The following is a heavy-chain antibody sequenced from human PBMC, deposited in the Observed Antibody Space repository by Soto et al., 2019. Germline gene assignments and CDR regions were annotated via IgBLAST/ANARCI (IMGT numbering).Heavy chain of an antibody. CDR2: VNHSGST. D-gene: IGHD2-15*01. J-gene: IGHJ4*02. CDR1: GGSFSDYY. CDR3: ARAGAATLSDF. V-gene: IGHV4-34*01. Sequence: PSETLSLTCAVYGGSFSDYYWSWIRQPPGKGLECIGEVNHSGSTNYNPSLKSRVTISVDTSQNQFSLKLNSVTAADTAVYYCARAGAATLSDFWGQGTLVTVSS.